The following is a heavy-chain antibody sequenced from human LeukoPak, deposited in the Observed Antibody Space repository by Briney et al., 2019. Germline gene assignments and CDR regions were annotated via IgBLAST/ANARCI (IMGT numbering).Heavy chain of an antibody. CDR1: GFTFSSYA. CDR2: ISYDGSNK. Sequence: GRSLRLSCAASGFTFSSYAMHWVRQAPGKGLEWVAVISYDGSNKYYADPVKGRFTISRDNSKNTLYLQMNSLRAEDTAVYYCARDLRDDVLLWFGEFDYWGQGTLVTVSS. CDR3: ARDLRDDVLLWFGEFDY. J-gene: IGHJ4*02. D-gene: IGHD3-10*01. V-gene: IGHV3-30-3*01.